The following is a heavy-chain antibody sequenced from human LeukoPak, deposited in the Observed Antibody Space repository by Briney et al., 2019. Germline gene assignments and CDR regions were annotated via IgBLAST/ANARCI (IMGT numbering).Heavy chain of an antibody. V-gene: IGHV3-30*18. D-gene: IGHD4-17*01. CDR1: GFTFSSYG. Sequence: PGRSLRLSCAASGFTFSSYGMHWVRQAPGKGLEWVAVISYDGSNKYYADSVKGRFTISRDNSKNTLYLQMNSLRAEDTAVYYCAKVGGYGDYVNYFDYWGRGALVTVSS. J-gene: IGHJ4*02. CDR2: ISYDGSNK. CDR3: AKVGGYGDYVNYFDY.